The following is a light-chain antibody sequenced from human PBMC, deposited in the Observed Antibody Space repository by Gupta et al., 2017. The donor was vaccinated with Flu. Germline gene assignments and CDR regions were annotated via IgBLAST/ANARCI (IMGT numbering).Light chain of an antibody. Sequence: EIVLTQSPGPLSLSPGERATLSCRASQSVSSSYLAWYQQKPGQAPRLLIYGASSRATGIPDRFSGSGSGTDFTLTISRLEPEDFAVYYCQQEGSSPRTFGQGTKLEIK. CDR1: QSVSSSY. CDR3: QQEGSSPRT. V-gene: IGKV3-20*01. CDR2: GAS. J-gene: IGKJ2*01.